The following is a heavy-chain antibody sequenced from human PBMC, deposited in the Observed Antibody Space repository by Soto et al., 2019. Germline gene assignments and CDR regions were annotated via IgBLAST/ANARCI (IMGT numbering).Heavy chain of an antibody. Sequence: LTLSCAASGFTFGNYCITWVRQAPGKGLEWVANIKQDGSRKDYVDSVKGRFTVSRDNAKNSLYLQMDSLSAGDTAMYYCARDCSPIDLWGQGTLVTVSS. CDR2: IKQDGSRK. CDR1: GFTFGNYC. V-gene: IGHV3-7*01. D-gene: IGHD6-13*01. CDR3: ARDCSPIDL. J-gene: IGHJ5*02.